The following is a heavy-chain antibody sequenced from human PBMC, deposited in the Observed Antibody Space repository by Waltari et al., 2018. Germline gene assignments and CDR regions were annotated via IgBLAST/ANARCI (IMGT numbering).Heavy chain of an antibody. CDR3: ARGVDYYDSSGSTPKVPRHAFDI. Sequence: QVQLVQSGDEVKKPGSSVKVSCKASGGTFSSYTISWVRQAPGQGLEWMGRIIPILGIANYAQKFQGRVTITADKSTSTAYMELSRLRADDTAVYYCARGVDYYDSSGSTPKVPRHAFDIWGQGTMVTSSS. J-gene: IGHJ3*02. CDR1: GGTFSSYT. CDR2: IIPILGIA. D-gene: IGHD3-22*01. V-gene: IGHV1-69*02.